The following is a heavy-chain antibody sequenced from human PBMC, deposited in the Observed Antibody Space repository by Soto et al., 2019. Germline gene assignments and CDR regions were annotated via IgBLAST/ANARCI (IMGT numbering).Heavy chain of an antibody. V-gene: IGHV3-30-3*01. Sequence: GRSLRLSCAASGFTFSSYAMHWVRQAPGKGLEWVAVISYDGSNKYYADSVKGRFTISRDNSKNTLYLQMNSLRAEDTAVYYCARGPPYWGQGTLVTVSS. CDR1: GFTFSSYA. CDR2: ISYDGSNK. J-gene: IGHJ4*02. CDR3: ARGPPY.